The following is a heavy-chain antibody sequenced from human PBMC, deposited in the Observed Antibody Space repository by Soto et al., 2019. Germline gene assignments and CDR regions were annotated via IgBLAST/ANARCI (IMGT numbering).Heavy chain of an antibody. V-gene: IGHV3-30*18. CDR1: GCTFTTYG. D-gene: IGHD3-22*01. CDR2: ISFDGTNK. J-gene: IGHJ3*02. Sequence: QVQLVESGGGLVQPGKSLRLSCAASGCTFTTYGMHWVRQAPGKGLEWVALISFDGTNKYYGDSVKGRFTISRDNSKNTLYLPMNSLRAEDTAVYYCAKFRYYDSSGYYPYDAFDIWGQGTLVTVSS. CDR3: AKFRYYDSSGYYPYDAFDI.